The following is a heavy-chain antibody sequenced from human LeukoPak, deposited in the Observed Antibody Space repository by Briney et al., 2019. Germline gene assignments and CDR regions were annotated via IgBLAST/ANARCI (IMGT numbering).Heavy chain of an antibody. CDR3: ARTEGLRYFDWLLPPRNWFDP. J-gene: IGHJ5*02. V-gene: IGHV1-18*01. D-gene: IGHD3-9*01. CDR1: GYTFTSYG. Sequence: GSSVKVSCKASGYTFTSYGISWVRQAPGQGLEWMGWISAYNGNTNYAQKLKGRVTMTTDTSTSTAYMELRSLRSDDTAVYYCARTEGLRYFDWLLPPRNWFDPWGQGTLVTVSS. CDR2: ISAYNGNT.